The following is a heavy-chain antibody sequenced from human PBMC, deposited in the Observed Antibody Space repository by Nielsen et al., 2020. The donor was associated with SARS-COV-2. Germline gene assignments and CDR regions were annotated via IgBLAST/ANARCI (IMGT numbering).Heavy chain of an antibody. D-gene: IGHD6-6*01. CDR1: GGTFLTHG. CDR2: IIPIFGTA. V-gene: IGHV1-69*13. Sequence: SVKVSCKTSGGTFLTHGISWVRQAPGQGLEWMGGIIPIFGTANYAQKFQGRVAITADESTSTVYMDLSNLRSEDTAVYYCARGGEYRSSFSMDVWGKGTTVTVSS. J-gene: IGHJ6*03. CDR3: ARGGEYRSSFSMDV.